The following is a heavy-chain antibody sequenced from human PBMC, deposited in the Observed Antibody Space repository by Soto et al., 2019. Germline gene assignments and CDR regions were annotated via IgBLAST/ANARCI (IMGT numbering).Heavy chain of an antibody. J-gene: IGHJ5*02. V-gene: IGHV4-4*07. CDR2: IYSDGTT. CDR3: ARDRGYRSGSFGS. Sequence: SETLSLTCVVSGGSISGYYWSWIRQPAGKELEWIGRIYSDGTTNYNPSLKGRGTMSVDTSKKQISLKLTSVTAADTAMYYCARDRGYRSGSFGSWGQGVLVTVSS. CDR1: GGSISGYY. D-gene: IGHD5-18*01.